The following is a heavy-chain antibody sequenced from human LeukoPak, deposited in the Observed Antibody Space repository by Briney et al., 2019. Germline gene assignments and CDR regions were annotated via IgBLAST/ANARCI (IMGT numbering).Heavy chain of an antibody. Sequence: ASVKVSCKASGYTFTNYAMNWVRQAPGQGLEWMGWINTNTVNPTYAQGFTGRFVFSLDTSVSTAYLEISSLKAEDTGVYYCARNREILTGYFDFDFWGQGTLVIVSS. CDR1: GYTFTNYA. V-gene: IGHV7-4-1*02. J-gene: IGHJ4*02. CDR3: ARNREILTGYFDFDF. CDR2: INTNTVNP. D-gene: IGHD3-9*01.